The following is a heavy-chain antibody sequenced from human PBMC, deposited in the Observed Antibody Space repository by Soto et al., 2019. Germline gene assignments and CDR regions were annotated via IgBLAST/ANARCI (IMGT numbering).Heavy chain of an antibody. CDR1: GYSFTNHG. CDR3: ARHRTSREKEPPQPCVAMDA. Sequence: QVHLVQSGAEVKRPGASVKVSCEASGYSFTNHGISWVRQAPGQGLEWMGWISTYNGNTVFAQKLADRFTITTDTSTRTADIELRSLTSDDTAMYFWARHRTSREKEPPQPCVAMDAWGPGTTVTVSS. V-gene: IGHV1-18*01. CDR2: ISTYNGNT. J-gene: IGHJ6*02.